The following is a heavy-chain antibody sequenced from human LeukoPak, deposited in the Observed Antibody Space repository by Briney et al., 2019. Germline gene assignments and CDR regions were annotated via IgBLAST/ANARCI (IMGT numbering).Heavy chain of an antibody. CDR3: ARSEGYYGSGSFNWFDP. V-gene: IGHV4-59*01. CDR2: IYYSGST. J-gene: IGHJ5*02. CDR1: GGSISSYY. Sequence: SETLSLTCTVSGGSISSYYWSWIRQPPGKGLEWIGHIYYSGSTNYNPSLKSRVTISVDTSKNQFSLKLSSVTAADTAVYYCARSEGYYGSGSFNWFDPWGQGTLVTVSS. D-gene: IGHD3-10*01.